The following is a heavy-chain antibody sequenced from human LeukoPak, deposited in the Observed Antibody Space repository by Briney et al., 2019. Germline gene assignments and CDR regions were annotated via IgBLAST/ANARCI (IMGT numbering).Heavy chain of an antibody. Sequence: GGTLRLSCATSGFPFRTYWMSWVRQAPGKGLEWVANIEQDESEIYYADSVPGRFTISRDNAKNLLYLQMKSLRVEDTAVCYCANGDGFDYWGQGTLVTVSS. J-gene: IGHJ4*02. CDR1: GFPFRTYW. CDR2: IEQDESEI. V-gene: IGHV3-7*01. CDR3: ANGDGFDY. D-gene: IGHD5-24*01.